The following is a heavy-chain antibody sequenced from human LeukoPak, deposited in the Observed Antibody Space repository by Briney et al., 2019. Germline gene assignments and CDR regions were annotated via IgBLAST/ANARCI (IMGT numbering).Heavy chain of an antibody. J-gene: IGHJ6*02. Sequence: GGSLRLSCAASGFTFSSYAMHWVRQAPGKGLEWVAVISYDGSNKYYADSVKGRFTISRDNSKNTLYLQMNSLRAEDTAVYYCAKDDTELVYYYGMDVWGQGATVTVSS. D-gene: IGHD3-10*01. CDR3: AKDDTELVYYYGMDV. CDR1: GFTFSSYA. CDR2: ISYDGSNK. V-gene: IGHV3-30-3*01.